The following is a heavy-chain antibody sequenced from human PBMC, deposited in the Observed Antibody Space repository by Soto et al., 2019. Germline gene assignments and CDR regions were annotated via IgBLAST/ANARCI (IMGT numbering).Heavy chain of an antibody. J-gene: IGHJ3*02. CDR1: GGSISSSSYY. D-gene: IGHD5-12*01. CDR2: IYYSGST. V-gene: IGHV4-39*01. Sequence: PSETLSLTCTVSGGSISSSSYYWGWIRQPPGKGLEWIGSIYYSGSTYYNPSLKSRVTISVDTSKNQFSLKLSSVTAADTAVYYCARWLRRFDAFDIWGQGTMVTVSS. CDR3: ARWLRRFDAFDI.